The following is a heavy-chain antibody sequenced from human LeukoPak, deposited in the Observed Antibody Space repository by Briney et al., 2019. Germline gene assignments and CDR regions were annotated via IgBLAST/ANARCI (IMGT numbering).Heavy chain of an antibody. CDR3: ARAPGLDY. J-gene: IGHJ4*02. D-gene: IGHD3/OR15-3a*01. CDR1: GFTFSSYG. Sequence: GGSLRLSCAASGFTFSSYGMHWVRQAPGKGLEWVAVIWYDGSNKYYADSVKGRFTISRDNAKNSLYLQMNSLRAEDTAVYYCARAPGLDYWGQGTLVTVSS. V-gene: IGHV3-33*01. CDR2: IWYDGSNK.